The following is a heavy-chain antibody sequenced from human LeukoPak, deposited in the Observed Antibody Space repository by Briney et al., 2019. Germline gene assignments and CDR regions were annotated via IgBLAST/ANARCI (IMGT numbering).Heavy chain of an antibody. V-gene: IGHV1-8*01. Sequence: ASVKVSCKASGYTFTSYDINWVRQATGQGLEWMGWMNPNSGNTGYAQKFQGRVTMTRNTSISTAYMELSSLRSEDTAVYYCARGSVATITFYYYYGMDVWGQGTTVTVSS. J-gene: IGHJ6*02. CDR2: MNPNSGNT. D-gene: IGHD5-12*01. CDR1: GYTFTSYD. CDR3: ARGSVATITFYYYYGMDV.